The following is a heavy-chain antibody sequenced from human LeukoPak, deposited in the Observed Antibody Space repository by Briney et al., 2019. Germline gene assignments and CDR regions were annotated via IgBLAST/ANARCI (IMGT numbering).Heavy chain of an antibody. CDR3: ARESSISCSWLNWFDP. V-gene: IGHV1-69*13. D-gene: IGHD6-13*01. J-gene: IGHJ5*02. CDR2: IIPIFNTT. Sequence: RASVKVSCKASGDTFSNYAITWVRQAPGQGLEWMGDIIPIFNTTNYAQKFQGRVTITADESTNTAYMEMTSLRSEDTAVYYCARESSISCSWLNWFDPWGQGTLVTVSS. CDR1: GDTFSNYA.